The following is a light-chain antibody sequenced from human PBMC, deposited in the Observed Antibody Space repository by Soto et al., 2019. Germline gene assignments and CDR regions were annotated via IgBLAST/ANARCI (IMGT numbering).Light chain of an antibody. CDR3: SSYGGFNNVL. V-gene: IGLV2-8*01. CDR2: HVS. J-gene: IGLJ2*01. CDR1: SGDIGSYNR. Sequence: QSALTQPASVSGSPGQSITISCTGTSGDIGSYNRVSWYQQHPGKAPKLLIHHVSRRPSGVPARFSGSKSGNTASLTVSGLQTEDEADYYCSSYGGFNNVLFGGGTKVTVL.